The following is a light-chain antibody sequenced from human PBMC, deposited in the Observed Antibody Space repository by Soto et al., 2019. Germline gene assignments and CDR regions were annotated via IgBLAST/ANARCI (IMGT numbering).Light chain of an antibody. Sequence: EIVLTQSPATLSLSPGERATLSCMASQSVSSYLAWYQQKPGQAPRLLIYDASNRATGIPARFSGSGSGTAVTLTISSLEPEDFAVYYCQQRSNWPYTFGQGTKLEIK. CDR2: DAS. CDR1: QSVSSY. CDR3: QQRSNWPYT. V-gene: IGKV3-11*01. J-gene: IGKJ2*01.